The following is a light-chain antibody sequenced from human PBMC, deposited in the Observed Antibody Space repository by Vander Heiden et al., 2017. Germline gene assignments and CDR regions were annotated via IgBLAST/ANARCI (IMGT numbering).Light chain of an antibody. CDR3: SSYTSSSTLV. J-gene: IGLJ2*01. CDR1: SSVVGGYNY. V-gene: IGLV2-14*01. Sequence: QSALTQPASVSGSPGQSTTISCTGISSVVGGYNYVSWDQQHPGKAPKLMIYEVSNRPSGISNRFSGSKSGNTASLTISGLQAEDEADYYCSSYTSSSTLVFGGGTKLTVL. CDR2: EVS.